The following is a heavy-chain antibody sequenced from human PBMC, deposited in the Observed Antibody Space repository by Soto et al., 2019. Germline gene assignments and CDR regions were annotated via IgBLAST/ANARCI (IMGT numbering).Heavy chain of an antibody. Sequence: SVKVSCKASGGTFSSYAISWVRQAPGQGLEWMGGIIPIFGTANYAQKFQGRVTITADESTSTAYMELSSLRSEDTAVYYCARGKVIIPQYYYYGMDVWGQGTTVTVSS. D-gene: IGHD3-3*01. V-gene: IGHV1-69*13. CDR3: ARGKVIIPQYYYYGMDV. J-gene: IGHJ6*02. CDR1: GGTFSSYA. CDR2: IIPIFGTA.